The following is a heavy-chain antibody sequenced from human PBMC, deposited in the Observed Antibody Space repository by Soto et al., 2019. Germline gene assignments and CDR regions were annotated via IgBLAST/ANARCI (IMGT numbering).Heavy chain of an antibody. V-gene: IGHV4-34*01. D-gene: IGHD3-22*01. J-gene: IGHJ4*02. Sequence: SETLSLTCAVYGGSFSGYYWSWIRQPPGKGLEWIGEINHSGSNNYNPSLKSRVTISVDTSKNQFSLKLSSVTAADKAVYYCARGDYWIRYYYDSSGCFDYWGQGTLVTVS. CDR2: INHSGSN. CDR3: ARGDYWIRYYYDSSGCFDY. CDR1: GGSFSGYY.